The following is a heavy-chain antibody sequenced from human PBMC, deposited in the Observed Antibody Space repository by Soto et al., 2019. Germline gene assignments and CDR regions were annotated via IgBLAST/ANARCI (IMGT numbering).Heavy chain of an antibody. CDR1: GYTFTSYG. Sequence: QVQLVQSGAEVKKPGASVKVSCKASGYTFTSYGLSWLRQAPGQGREWMGRISAYNYNTNYAQKLQGRVTMPTDTSTSTVYMELGTLRSDDTAVYYCARGVGALGHWFDTWGQGTLVTFSS. CDR3: ARGVGALGHWFDT. CDR2: ISAYNYNT. V-gene: IGHV1-18*01. J-gene: IGHJ5*02. D-gene: IGHD1-26*01.